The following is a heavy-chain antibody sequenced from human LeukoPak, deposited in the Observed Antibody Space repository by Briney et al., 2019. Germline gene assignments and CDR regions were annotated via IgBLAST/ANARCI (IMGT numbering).Heavy chain of an antibody. CDR2: ISADNGNT. V-gene: IGHV1-18*01. CDR1: GYTFTSYR. D-gene: IGHD2-2*01. J-gene: IGHJ6*02. Sequence: GASVKVSCKASGYTFTSYRISWVRQAPGQGLEWMGWISADNGNTKYAQKLQGRVTVTTDTSTSTAYIELRSLRSDDAAIYYCAREVDCSTTSCYALAYYGMEVWGQGTTVTVSS. CDR3: AREVDCSTTSCYALAYYGMEV.